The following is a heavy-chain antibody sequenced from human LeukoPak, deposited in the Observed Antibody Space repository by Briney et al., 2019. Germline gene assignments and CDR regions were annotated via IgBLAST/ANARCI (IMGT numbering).Heavy chain of an antibody. CDR2: IPTSGST. V-gene: IGHV4-4*07. CDR3: ARGPDDWYTFNL. D-gene: IGHD3-9*01. J-gene: IGHJ3*01. Sequence: SETLSLTCTVSGGSFNSYYCSWIRRPAGKGLEWIGRIPTSGSTNYNPSLKSRVTMSVDTSKKQYSLKLTSVTAADTAVYYCARGPDDWYTFNLWGQGTVVTVSS. CDR1: GGSFNSYY.